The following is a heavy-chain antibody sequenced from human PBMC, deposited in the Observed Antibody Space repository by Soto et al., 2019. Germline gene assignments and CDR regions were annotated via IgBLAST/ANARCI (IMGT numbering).Heavy chain of an antibody. CDR3: ARGGDDDWFDP. CDR2: INPNSGGT. J-gene: IGHJ5*02. D-gene: IGHD3-10*01. Sequence: QVQLVQSGAEVKKPGASVKVSCKASGYTFSNYYFHWVRQAPGQGLEWMGWINPNSGGTNYAQQFQGRVTMTRDTSISTAYMDLSRLTSDDTAVYYCARGGDDDWFDPWGQGTLVTVSA. CDR1: GYTFSNYY. V-gene: IGHV1-2*02.